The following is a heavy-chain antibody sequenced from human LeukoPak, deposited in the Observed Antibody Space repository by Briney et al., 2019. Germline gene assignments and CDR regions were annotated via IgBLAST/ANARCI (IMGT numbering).Heavy chain of an antibody. V-gene: IGHV3-23*01. Sequence: GESLRLSCAASGFTFSNYAMTWVRQAPGKGLEWVSLISGSGTATYKADSVKGRFTISRDNSNNTLYLQINSLRSEDTAIYYCARDLPPLDYWGQGTLVTVSS. CDR1: GFTFSNYA. CDR2: ISGSGTAT. CDR3: ARDLPPLDY. J-gene: IGHJ4*02.